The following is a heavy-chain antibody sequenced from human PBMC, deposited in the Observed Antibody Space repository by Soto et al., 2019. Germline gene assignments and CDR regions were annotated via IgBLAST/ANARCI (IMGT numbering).Heavy chain of an antibody. CDR1: GFTFSSYG. CDR2: IWYDGSNK. Sequence: QVQLVESGGGVVQPGRSLRLSCAASGFTFSSYGMHWVRQAPGKGLEWVAVIWYDGSNKYYADSVKGRFTISRDNSKNTLYLQMNGLRAEDTAVYYCARDSSGWFDYWGQGTLVTVSS. J-gene: IGHJ4*02. V-gene: IGHV3-33*01. D-gene: IGHD6-19*01. CDR3: ARDSSGWFDY.